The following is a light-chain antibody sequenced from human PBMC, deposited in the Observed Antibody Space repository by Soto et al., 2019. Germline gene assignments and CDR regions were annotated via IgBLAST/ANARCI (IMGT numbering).Light chain of an antibody. CDR2: DVS. J-gene: IGLJ2*01. Sequence: QSALTQPASVSGSPGQSITISCTGTSSDVGDYNYVSWYQQHPGKAPQLMIYDVSNRPSGVSNRFSGSKSGNTASLTISGLQAEDEADYYCSSYISSIVLFGGGTKLTVL. CDR3: SSYISSIVL. V-gene: IGLV2-14*03. CDR1: SSDVGDYNY.